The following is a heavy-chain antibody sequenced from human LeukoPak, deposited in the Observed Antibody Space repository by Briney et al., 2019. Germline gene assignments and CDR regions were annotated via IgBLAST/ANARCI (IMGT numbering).Heavy chain of an antibody. CDR3: ARQRGGVRGALDY. CDR2: IYTSGST. CDR1: GGSISSYY. J-gene: IGHJ4*02. Sequence: SETLSLTCTVSGGSISSYYWSWIRQPPGKGLEWIGYIYTSGSTNYNPSLKSRVTISVDTSMNQFSLKLSSVTAADTAVYYCARQRGGVRGALDYWGQGTLVTVSS. D-gene: IGHD3-10*01. V-gene: IGHV4-4*09.